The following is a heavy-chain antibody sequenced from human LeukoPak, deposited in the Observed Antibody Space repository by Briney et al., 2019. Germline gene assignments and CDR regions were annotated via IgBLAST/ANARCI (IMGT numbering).Heavy chain of an antibody. CDR3: ARASYYYDSSGYYALDYFDY. Sequence: ASVKVSCKASGYTFTSYDINWVRQATGQGLEWMGWMNPNSGNTGYAQKFQGRVTMTRSTSISTAYMELSSLRSEDTAVYYCARASYYYDSSGYYALDYFDYWGQGTLVTVSS. CDR2: MNPNSGNT. J-gene: IGHJ4*02. D-gene: IGHD3-22*01. V-gene: IGHV1-8*01. CDR1: GYTFTSYD.